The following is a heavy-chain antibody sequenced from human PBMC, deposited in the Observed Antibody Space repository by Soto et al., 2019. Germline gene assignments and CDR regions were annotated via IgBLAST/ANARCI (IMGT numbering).Heavy chain of an antibody. CDR1: GFTVSSSY. CDR3: RREASGSGCWSQGSFEF. Sequence: PGGSLRLSCAASGFTVSSSYISWVRQAPGKRLEWVSTIYSSGSTYYADSVRGRFTISRDDSKNTLYLQMNSLSVDDTAVYYYRREASGSGCWSQGSFEFWGEGTLVTVSS. J-gene: IGHJ5*01. V-gene: IGHV3-66*01. CDR2: IYSSGST. D-gene: IGHD1-26*01.